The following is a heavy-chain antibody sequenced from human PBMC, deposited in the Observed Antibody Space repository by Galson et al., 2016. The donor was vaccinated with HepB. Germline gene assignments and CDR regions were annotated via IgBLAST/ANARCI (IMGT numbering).Heavy chain of an antibody. Sequence: SVKVSCKASGGTFSSYVISWVRQAPGQGLEWMGGIIPLLGTVNYAEKFQGRVTISADEATSTVYMELSSLRSEDTAVYYCARAPHPPLLLKWFDPWGQGTLVTVSA. J-gene: IGHJ5*02. CDR3: ARAPHPPLLLKWFDP. V-gene: IGHV1-69*13. CDR1: GGTFSSYV. CDR2: IIPLLGTV.